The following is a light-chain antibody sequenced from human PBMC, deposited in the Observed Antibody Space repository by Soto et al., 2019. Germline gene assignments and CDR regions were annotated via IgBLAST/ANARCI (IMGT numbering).Light chain of an antibody. CDR2: GAS. CDR1: QSVSSSY. V-gene: IGKV3D-20*02. J-gene: IGKJ4*01. CDR3: QQRSNWLT. Sequence: PGERVTLSCRASQSVSSSYLTWYQQKPGQAPRLLIYGASTRATSIPARFSGSGSGTDFTLTISSLEPEDFAVYYCQQRSNWLTFGGGTKVDIK.